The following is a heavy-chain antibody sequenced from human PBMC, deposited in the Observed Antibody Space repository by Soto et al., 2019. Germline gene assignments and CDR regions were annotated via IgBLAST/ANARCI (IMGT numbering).Heavy chain of an antibody. CDR1: GFTFGDYN. CDR2: ISSRGTFI. J-gene: IGHJ4*02. CDR3: ARSENNTTSYYWLH. Sequence: PGGSLRLSCAASGFTFGDYNMSWIRQAPGKGLDWVAYISSRGTFIHYGDSVKGRFTISRDNATNTLYLHMNCVRADDTAVYYCARSENNTTSYYWLHWGRGTLVTVSS. V-gene: IGHV3-11*01. D-gene: IGHD3-22*01.